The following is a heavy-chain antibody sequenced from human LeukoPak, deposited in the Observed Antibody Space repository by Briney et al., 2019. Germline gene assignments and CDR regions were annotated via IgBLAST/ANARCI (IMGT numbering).Heavy chain of an antibody. Sequence: GGSLRLSCAASGFTFSSYWMSWVRQAPGKGLEWVANIKQDGSEKYYVDSVKGRFTISRDNAKNSLYLQMNSLRAEDTAVYYCARDRGDFWSGRYYYYYYMDVWGKGTTVTVSS. CDR1: GFTFSSYW. CDR3: ARDRGDFWSGRYYYYYYMDV. V-gene: IGHV3-7*01. CDR2: IKQDGSEK. D-gene: IGHD3-3*01. J-gene: IGHJ6*03.